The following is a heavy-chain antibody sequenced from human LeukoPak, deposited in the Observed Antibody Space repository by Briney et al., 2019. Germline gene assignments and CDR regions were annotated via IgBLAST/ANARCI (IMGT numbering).Heavy chain of an antibody. D-gene: IGHD3/OR15-3a*01. CDR1: GGTFSNYA. CDR3: ARSQGFWTFDD. V-gene: IGHV1-69*13. Sequence: GASVKVSCKASGGTFSNYAISWVRQAPGQGLEWMGGIIPIFGTANYAQKFQGRVTITADESTSTAYMELSSLRSEDTAVYYCARSQGFWTFDDWGQGTQVTVSS. J-gene: IGHJ4*02. CDR2: IIPIFGTA.